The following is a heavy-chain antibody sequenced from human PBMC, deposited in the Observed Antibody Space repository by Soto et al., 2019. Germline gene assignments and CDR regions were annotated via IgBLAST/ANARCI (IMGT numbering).Heavy chain of an antibody. CDR2: IHYSGST. Sequence: QVQLQESGPGLVKPSETLSLTCTVSSGFISNYYWSWIRQPPGKGLEWIGYIHYSGSTNYNPSLNRRFSISIDTSKNKFSLKLSSVSAADTAVYYCARSTVITFLLDSCGQGTLVTVSS. D-gene: IGHD1-20*01. CDR1: SGFISNYY. V-gene: IGHV4-59*01. CDR3: ARSTVITFLLDS. J-gene: IGHJ4*02.